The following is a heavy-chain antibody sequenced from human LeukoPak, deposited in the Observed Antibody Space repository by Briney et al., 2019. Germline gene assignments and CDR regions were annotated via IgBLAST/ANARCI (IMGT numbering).Heavy chain of an antibody. CDR1: GFTFSSYS. CDR3: ARDLIVTVVIPLGFDY. Sequence: GGSLRLSCAASGFTFSSYSMNWVRQAPGKGLEWVSYISSSSSTIYYADSVKGRFTISRDNAKNSLYLQMNSLRAEDTAVYYCARDLIVTVVIPLGFDYWGQGTLVTVSS. D-gene: IGHD4-23*01. CDR2: ISSSSSTI. J-gene: IGHJ4*02. V-gene: IGHV3-48*01.